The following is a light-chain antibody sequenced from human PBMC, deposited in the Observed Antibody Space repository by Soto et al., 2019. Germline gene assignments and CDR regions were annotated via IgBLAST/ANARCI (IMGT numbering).Light chain of an antibody. J-gene: IGLJ2*01. Sequence: QSALTQPASVSGSPGQSITVSCTGTSSDIGAYSYVSWYQHHPGKAPKLMIYDVSNRPSGVPNRFSGSKSGNTASLTISGRQADDEADYYCASHTTANSVIFGGGTQLTVL. V-gene: IGLV2-14*03. CDR2: DVS. CDR1: SSDIGAYSY. CDR3: ASHTTANSVI.